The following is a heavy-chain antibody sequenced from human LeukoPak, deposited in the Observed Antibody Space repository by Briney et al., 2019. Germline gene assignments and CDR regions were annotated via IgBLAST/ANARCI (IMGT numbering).Heavy chain of an antibody. CDR1: GFTFSSYE. J-gene: IGHJ6*03. V-gene: IGHV3-48*03. CDR2: ISSSGSTI. CDR3: ARAPEVLWFGELSGYYYMDV. D-gene: IGHD3-10*01. Sequence: PGGSLRLFCAASGFTFSSYEMNWVRQAPGKGLEWVSYISSSGSTIYYADSVKGRFTISRDNAKNSLYLQMNSLRAEDTAVYYCARAPEVLWFGELSGYYYMDVGGKGTTVTVSS.